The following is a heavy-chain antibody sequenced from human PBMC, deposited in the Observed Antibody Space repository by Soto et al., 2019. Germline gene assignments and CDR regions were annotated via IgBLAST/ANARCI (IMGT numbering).Heavy chain of an antibody. J-gene: IGHJ4*02. Sequence: QVQLVQSGAEVKKPGASVKVSCKASGYTFTTYGISWVRQAPGQGLEWMGWISNYYGNTNYAQNLQGRVTMTTDTYTSTAYMELRSLRSDDTAVYYGVRDIFYFGTSGYYRDADYWGQGTLVTVSS. CDR2: ISNYYGNT. CDR3: VRDIFYFGTSGYYRDADY. CDR1: GYTFTTYG. D-gene: IGHD3-22*01. V-gene: IGHV1-18*01.